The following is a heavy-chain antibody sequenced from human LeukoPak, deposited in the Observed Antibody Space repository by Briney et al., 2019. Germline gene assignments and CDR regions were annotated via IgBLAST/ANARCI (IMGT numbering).Heavy chain of an antibody. Sequence: GGSLRLSCAASGFTFSSYWMSWVRQAPGKGLEWVASIKQDGSEKYYVDSVKGRFTISRDNAKNSLYLQMNSLRAEDTAAYYCARVISGSYGVYDYWGQGTLVTVSS. CDR2: IKQDGSEK. J-gene: IGHJ4*02. CDR1: GFTFSSYW. CDR3: ARVISGSYGVYDY. V-gene: IGHV3-7*01. D-gene: IGHD1-26*01.